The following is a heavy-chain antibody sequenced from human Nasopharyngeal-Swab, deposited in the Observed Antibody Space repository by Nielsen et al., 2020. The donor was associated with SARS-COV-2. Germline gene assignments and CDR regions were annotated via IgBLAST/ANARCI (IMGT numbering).Heavy chain of an antibody. J-gene: IGHJ3*02. V-gene: IGHV3-23*01. D-gene: IGHD2-2*01. CDR2: ISGSGGST. CDR3: AKEPWKYAVHAFDI. Sequence: GESLKISCAASGFTFSSYSMSWVRQAPGKGLEWVSAISGSGGSTYYADSVKGRFTISRDNSKNTLYLQMNSLRAEDTAVYYCAKEPWKYAVHAFDIWGQGTMVTVSS. CDR1: GFTFSSYS.